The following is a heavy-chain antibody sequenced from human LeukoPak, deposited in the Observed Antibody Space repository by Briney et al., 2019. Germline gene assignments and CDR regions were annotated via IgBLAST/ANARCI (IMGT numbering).Heavy chain of an antibody. J-gene: IGHJ4*02. V-gene: IGHV1-18*01. CDR3: ARDIPLLFRYYYDSSGYKPFDY. CDR2: ISAYNGNT. D-gene: IGHD3-22*01. CDR1: RDTFTSYG. Sequence: ASVKVSCKASRDTFTSYGISWVRQAPGQGLEWMGWISAYNGNTNYAQKLQGRVTMTTDTSTSTAYMELRSLRSDDTAVYYCARDIPLLFRYYYDSSGYKPFDYWGQGTLVTVSS.